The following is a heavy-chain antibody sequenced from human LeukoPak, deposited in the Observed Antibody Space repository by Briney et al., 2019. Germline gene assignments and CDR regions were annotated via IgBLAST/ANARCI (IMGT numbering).Heavy chain of an antibody. CDR1: GFTFSGYW. D-gene: IGHD6-19*01. J-gene: IGHJ4*02. CDR2: INSDGSTT. Sequence: PGGSLRLSCAASGFTFSGYWMHWVRQAPGKGLVWVSRINSDGSTTSYADSVMGRFTISRDNAKNTLYLQMNSLRAEDTAVYYCARVIYSGWEGELSDWGQGILVTVSS. CDR3: ARVIYSGWEGELSD. V-gene: IGHV3-74*01.